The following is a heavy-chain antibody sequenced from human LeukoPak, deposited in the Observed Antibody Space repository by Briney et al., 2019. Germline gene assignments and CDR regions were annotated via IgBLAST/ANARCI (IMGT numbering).Heavy chain of an antibody. D-gene: IGHD3-22*01. CDR3: AGGPYDSSHFDY. J-gene: IGHJ4*02. CDR1: GGTFSSYA. Sequence: GSSVKVSCKASGGTFSSYAISWVRQAPGQGLEWMGRIIPIFGTANYAQKFQGRVTITTDESTSTAYMELSSLRSDDTAVYYCAGGPYDSSHFDYWGQGTLVTVSS. V-gene: IGHV1-69*05. CDR2: IIPIFGTA.